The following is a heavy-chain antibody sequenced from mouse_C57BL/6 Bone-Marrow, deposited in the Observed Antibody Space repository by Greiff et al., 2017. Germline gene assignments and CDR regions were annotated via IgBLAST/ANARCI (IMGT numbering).Heavy chain of an antibody. CDR2: IDPSDSYT. CDR3: ARGYDYDDYFDY. Sequence: VQLQQPGAELVRPGTSVKLSCKASGYTFTSYWMHWVKQRPGQGLAWIGVIDPSDSYTNYNQKFKGKATLTVDTSSSTAYMQLSSLTSEDSAVYYCARGYDYDDYFDYWGQGTTLTVSS. D-gene: IGHD2-4*01. J-gene: IGHJ2*01. V-gene: IGHV1-59*01. CDR1: GYTFTSYW.